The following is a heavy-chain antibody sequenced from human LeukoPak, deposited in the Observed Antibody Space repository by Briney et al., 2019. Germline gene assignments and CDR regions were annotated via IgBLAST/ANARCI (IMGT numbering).Heavy chain of an antibody. D-gene: IGHD2-2*01. CDR1: GGSISSGGYY. V-gene: IGHV4-31*03. CDR2: IYYSGST. CDR3: ARGLVVPAAMYYYYYGMDV. Sequence: SETLSLTCTVSGGSISSGGYYWSWIRQHPGKGLEWIWYIYYSGSTYYNPSLKSRVTISVDTSKNQFSLKLGSVTAADTAVYYCARGLVVPAAMYYYYYGMDVWGQGTTVTVSS. J-gene: IGHJ6*02.